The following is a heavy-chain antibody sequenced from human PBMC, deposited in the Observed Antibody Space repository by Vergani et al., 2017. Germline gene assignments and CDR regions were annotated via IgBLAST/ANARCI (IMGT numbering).Heavy chain of an antibody. CDR3: ARGDNSYGYVFHMDWFDP. CDR1: GGTFSSYA. J-gene: IGHJ5*02. Sequence: QVQLVQSGAEVKKPGASVKVSCKASGGTFSSYAISWVRQAPGQGLEWMGRIIPILGIANYAQKFQGRVTITADKSTSTAYMELSSLRPEDTAVYYCARGDNSYGYVFHMDWFDPWGQGTLVTVSS. V-gene: IGHV1-69*04. CDR2: IIPILGIA. D-gene: IGHD5-18*01.